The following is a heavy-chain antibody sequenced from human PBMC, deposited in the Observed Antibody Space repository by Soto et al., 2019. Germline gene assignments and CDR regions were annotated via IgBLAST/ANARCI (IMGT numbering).Heavy chain of an antibody. V-gene: IGHV4-61*01. CDR3: ARGLVVYAISCMEV. Sequence: SETLSPNCTVSGGPVSSGSYYWSWVRQPPGKGLEWIGYIYYSGSTNYNPSLKSRVTISVDTSKNQFSLKLSSVTAADTAVYYFARGLVVYAISCMEVWGQGTTVTVSS. CDR1: GGPVSSGSYY. CDR2: IYYSGST. D-gene: IGHD2-8*02. J-gene: IGHJ6*02.